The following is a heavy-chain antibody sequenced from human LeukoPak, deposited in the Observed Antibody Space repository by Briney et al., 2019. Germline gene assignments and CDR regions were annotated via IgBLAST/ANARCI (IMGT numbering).Heavy chain of an antibody. CDR2: ISGSGTTT. V-gene: IGHV3-23*01. CDR1: GFIFSSYA. Sequence: GGSLRLSCAASGFIFSSYAMTWVRQAPGRGLEWLSTISGSGTTTYYVDSVKGRFSVSRDNSKNTLYLQMNSLRAEDTAVYYCAKTGDSYYDFWSGYRGSNDRVDYWGQGTLVTVSS. J-gene: IGHJ4*02. D-gene: IGHD3-3*01. CDR3: AKTGDSYYDFWSGYRGSNDRVDY.